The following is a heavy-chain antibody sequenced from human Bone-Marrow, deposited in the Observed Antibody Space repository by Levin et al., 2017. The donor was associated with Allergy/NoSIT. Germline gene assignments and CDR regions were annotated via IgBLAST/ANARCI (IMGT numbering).Heavy chain of an antibody. J-gene: IGHJ5*02. CDR3: SRRGCGGASWYDARGWLDP. V-gene: IGHV4-39*01. D-gene: IGHD2-21*01. Sequence: SQTLSLTCSVSGGAISNSPYNWDWIRQPPGKGLEWIGGIYHSGSTHYSPSLQSRVSIIVDTSTNQFSLKIFSVSAADTAVYFCSRRGCGGASWYDARGWLDPWGQGTLVTVSS. CDR2: IYHSGST. CDR1: GGAISNSPYN.